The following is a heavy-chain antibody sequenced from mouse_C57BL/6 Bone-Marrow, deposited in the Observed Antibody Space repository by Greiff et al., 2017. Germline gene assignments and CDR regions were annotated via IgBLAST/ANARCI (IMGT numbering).Heavy chain of an antibody. J-gene: IGHJ4*01. CDR1: GYTFTSYW. CDR2: IDPSDSYT. CDR3: ARKIYYGNYVFYAMDY. V-gene: IGHV1-50*01. Sequence: QVQLQQPGAELVKPGASVKLSCKASGYTFTSYWMQWVKQRPGQGLEWIGEIDPSDSYTNYNQKFKGKATLTVDTSSSTAYMQLSSLTSEDSAVYYCARKIYYGNYVFYAMDYWGHGTSVTVSS. D-gene: IGHD2-1*01.